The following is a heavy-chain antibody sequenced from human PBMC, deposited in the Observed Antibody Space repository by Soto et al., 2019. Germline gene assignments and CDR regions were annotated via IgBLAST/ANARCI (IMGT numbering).Heavy chain of an antibody. CDR3: ARQDSSGYGFDY. D-gene: IGHD3-22*01. V-gene: IGHV4-59*08. CDR2: ISYSGST. J-gene: IGHJ4*02. Sequence: SETLSLTCTVSGGSISSFDWNWIRQPPGKGLEWIGYISYSGSTNYNPSLKSRVTISVDTSKNQFSLKLSSVTATDTAVYYCARQDSSGYGFDYWGQGTLVTVSS. CDR1: GGSISSFD.